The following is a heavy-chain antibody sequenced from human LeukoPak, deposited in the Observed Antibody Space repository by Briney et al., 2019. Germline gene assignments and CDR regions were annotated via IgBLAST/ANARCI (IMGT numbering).Heavy chain of an antibody. V-gene: IGHV3-74*01. Sequence: PGGSLRLSCAASGFIFSDYWMHWVRQAPGKGLVGVSRIRGDGGDTSYAGSVKDPLTISRDNAKTTLYLQTNSLRAEDAAVYYCASDRVYYGLDVWGQGTTVTVSS. CDR1: GFIFSDYW. CDR3: ASDRVYYGLDV. J-gene: IGHJ6*02. CDR2: IRGDGGDT.